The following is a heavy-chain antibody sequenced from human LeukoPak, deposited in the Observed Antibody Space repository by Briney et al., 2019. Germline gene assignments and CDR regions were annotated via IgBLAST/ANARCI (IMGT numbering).Heavy chain of an antibody. CDR1: GYTLTVYY. J-gene: IGHJ5*02. CDR3: ARGRDSGYEGRWGWFDP. CDR2: INPKSGGT. V-gene: IGHV1-2*02. Sequence: GASVKVSCKASGYTLTVYYMHWVRQAPGPGLEWMGWINPKSGGTNYAKNFQGRVTMTRDTSISTAYIELSRLRSDDTAVYYCARGRDSGYEGRWGWFDPWGQGTLVTVSS. D-gene: IGHD5-12*01.